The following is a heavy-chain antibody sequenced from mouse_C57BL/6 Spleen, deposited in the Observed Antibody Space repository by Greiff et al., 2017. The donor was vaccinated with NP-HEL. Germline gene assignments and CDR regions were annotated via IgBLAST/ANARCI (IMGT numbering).Heavy chain of an antibody. D-gene: IGHD1-1*01. CDR2: IDPSDSYT. Sequence: VQLQQPGAELVRPGTSVKLSCKASGYTFTSYWMHWVKQRPGQGLEWIGVIDPSDSYTNYNQKFKGKATLTVDTSSSTAYMQLSSLTSEDSAVYYCARSDTTVVAKVDYWGQGTTLTVSS. J-gene: IGHJ2*01. CDR1: GYTFTSYW. V-gene: IGHV1-59*01. CDR3: ARSDTTVVAKVDY.